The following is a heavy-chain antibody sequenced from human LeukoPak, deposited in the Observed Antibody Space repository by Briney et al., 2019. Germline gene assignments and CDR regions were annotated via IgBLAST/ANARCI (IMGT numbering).Heavy chain of an antibody. D-gene: IGHD3-22*01. CDR1: GFTFSSYA. CDR3: AKGGYYDNSGYMDV. J-gene: IGHJ6*03. CDR2: ISGSGGST. V-gene: IGHV3-23*01. Sequence: GGSLRLSCAASGFTFSSYAMSWVRQAPGKGLEWVSAISGSGGSTYYADSVKGRFTISRDNSKNMLYLRMNSLRAEDTAVYYCAKGGYYDNSGYMDVWGKGTTVTVSS.